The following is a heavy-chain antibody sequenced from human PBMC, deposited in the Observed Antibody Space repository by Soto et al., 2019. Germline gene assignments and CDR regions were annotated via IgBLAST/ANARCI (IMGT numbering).Heavy chain of an antibody. Sequence: PGGSLRLSCAASGFTFSSYEMNWVRQAPGKGLEWVSYISSSGSTIHYADSVKGRFTISRDNAKNSLYLQMNSLRAEDTAVYYCARDSNTMVRGVITYFDYWGQGTLVTVSS. CDR2: ISSSGSTI. J-gene: IGHJ4*02. D-gene: IGHD3-10*01. CDR3: ARDSNTMVRGVITYFDY. CDR1: GFTFSSYE. V-gene: IGHV3-48*03.